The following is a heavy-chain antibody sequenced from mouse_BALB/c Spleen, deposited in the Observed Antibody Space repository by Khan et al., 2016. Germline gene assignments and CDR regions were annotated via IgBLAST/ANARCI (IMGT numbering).Heavy chain of an antibody. CDR2: ISYSGST. CDR3: ARGRYPAY. V-gene: IGHV3-2*02. Sequence: QLEESGPGLVKPSQSLSLTCTVTGYSITSDYAWNWIGQFPGNKLEWMGYISYSGSTSYNPSLKSRISITRDTSKNQFFLQLNSVTTEDTATYYCARGRYPAYWGQGTLVTVSA. J-gene: IGHJ3*01. D-gene: IGHD2-14*01. CDR1: GYSITSDYA.